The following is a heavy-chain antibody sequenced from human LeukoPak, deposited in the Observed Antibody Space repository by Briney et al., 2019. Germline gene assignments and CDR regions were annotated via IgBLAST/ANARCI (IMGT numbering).Heavy chain of an antibody. CDR3: ARDGNGSGSYYNALNFDY. CDR1: GFTFSSYW. J-gene: IGHJ4*02. V-gene: IGHV3-74*01. Sequence: SGGSLRLSCAASGFTFSSYWMHWVRQAPGKGLVWVSRINSDGTLISYADSVKGRFTISRDNAKNTLYLQMNSLRAEDTAVYYCARDGNGSGSYYNALNFDYWGQGTLVTVSS. D-gene: IGHD3-10*01. CDR2: INSDGTLI.